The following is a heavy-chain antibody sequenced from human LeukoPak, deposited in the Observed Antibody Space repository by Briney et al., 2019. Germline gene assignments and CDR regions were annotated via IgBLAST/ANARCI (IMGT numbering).Heavy chain of an antibody. CDR1: GGSISYYY. V-gene: IGHV4-59*01. J-gene: IGHJ4*02. CDR2: IYYSGST. CDR3: AGDGGYYFGY. Sequence: PSETLSLACTVSGGSISYYYWSWVRQPPGKGLEWIGYIYYSGSTNYTPSLKSRVTISVDTSKNQFSLKLSSVTAADTAVYYCAGDGGYYFGYWGQGTLVTVSS. D-gene: IGHD3-10*01.